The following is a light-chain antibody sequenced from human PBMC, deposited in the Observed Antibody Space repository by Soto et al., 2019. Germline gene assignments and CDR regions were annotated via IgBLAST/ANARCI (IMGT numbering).Light chain of an antibody. Sequence: QSLLTQPASVSGSPGQSITISCTGTRSDVGGNNFVSWYQQHPGKAPKLMIYDVSNRPSGVSNRFSGSKSGNTASLTISGLQAEDEADYYCSSYRSSSTGVFGTGTKLTVL. CDR1: RSDVGGNNF. CDR2: DVS. V-gene: IGLV2-14*01. CDR3: SSYRSSSTGV. J-gene: IGLJ1*01.